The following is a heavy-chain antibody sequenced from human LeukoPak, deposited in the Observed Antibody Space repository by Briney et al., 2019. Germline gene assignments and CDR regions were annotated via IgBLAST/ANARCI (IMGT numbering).Heavy chain of an antibody. Sequence: GGSLRLSCAASGFTFSNAWMSWVRQAPGKGLEWVGRIKSKTDGGTTDYAAPVKGRFTISRDDSKNTLYLQMNSLKTEDTAVYYCIYVDFVWLPWGFDPWGQGTLVTVSS. CDR3: IYVDFVWLPWGFDP. J-gene: IGHJ5*02. CDR2: IKSKTDGGTT. CDR1: GFTFSNAW. D-gene: IGHD3-9*01. V-gene: IGHV3-15*01.